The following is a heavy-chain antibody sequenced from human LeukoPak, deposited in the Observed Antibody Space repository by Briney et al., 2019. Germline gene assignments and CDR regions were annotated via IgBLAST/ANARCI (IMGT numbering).Heavy chain of an antibody. J-gene: IGHJ5*02. V-gene: IGHV1-18*01. Sequence: GASVKVSCKASGYTFTSYGISWVRQAPGQGLEWMGWISAYNGNTNYAQKLQGRVTMTTDTSTSTAYMELRSLRSDGTAVYYCARGAFWSGSQNWFDPWGQGTLVTVSS. D-gene: IGHD3-3*01. CDR3: ARGAFWSGSQNWFDP. CDR1: GYTFTSYG. CDR2: ISAYNGNT.